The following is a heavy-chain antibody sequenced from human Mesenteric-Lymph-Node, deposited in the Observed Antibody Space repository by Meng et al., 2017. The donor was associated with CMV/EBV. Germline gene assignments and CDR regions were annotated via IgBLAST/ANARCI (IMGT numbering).Heavy chain of an antibody. CDR1: GFTFSGSA. Sequence: GGSLRLSCAASGFTFSGSAMHWVRQASGKGLEWVGRIRNKGNSYATTYAASVKGRFTISRDDSKSTAYLQMNSLKTEDTAVYYCSGGPGTSGYYSDYWGQGTLVTVSS. V-gene: IGHV3-73*01. D-gene: IGHD3-22*01. CDR3: SGGPGTSGYYSDY. J-gene: IGHJ4*02. CDR2: IRNKGNSYAT.